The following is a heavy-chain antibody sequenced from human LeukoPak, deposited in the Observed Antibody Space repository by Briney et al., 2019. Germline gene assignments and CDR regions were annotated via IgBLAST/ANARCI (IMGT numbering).Heavy chain of an antibody. CDR1: GGSISSSSYY. CDR2: IYYSGST. D-gene: IGHD4-11*01. Sequence: SETLSLTCTVSGGSISSSSYYWGWIRQPPGKGLEWIGSIYYSGSTYYNPSLKSRVTISVDTSKNQFSLKLSSVTAADTAVYYCARRPVSPAGVYYYYYMDVWGKGTTVTVSS. J-gene: IGHJ6*03. V-gene: IGHV4-39*01. CDR3: ARRPVSPAGVYYYYYMDV.